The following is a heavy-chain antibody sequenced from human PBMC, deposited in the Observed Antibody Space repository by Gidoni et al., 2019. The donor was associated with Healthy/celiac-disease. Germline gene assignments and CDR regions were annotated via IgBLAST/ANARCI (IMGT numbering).Heavy chain of an antibody. D-gene: IGHD4-4*01. J-gene: IGHJ3*02. Sequence: QVQLVESGGGLVKPGGSLRLSCAASVFTFSDYYMSWIRQAPGTGLEWVSYISSSGSTIYYADSVKGRFTISRDNAKNSLYLQMNSLRAEDTAVYYCARVIVGLTYYYSLKEEDAFDIWGQGTMVTVSS. CDR3: ARVIVGLTYYYSLKEEDAFDI. CDR1: VFTFSDYY. CDR2: ISSSGSTI. V-gene: IGHV3-11*01.